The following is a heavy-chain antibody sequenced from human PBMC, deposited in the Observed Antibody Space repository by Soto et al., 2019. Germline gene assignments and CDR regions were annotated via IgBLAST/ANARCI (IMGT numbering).Heavy chain of an antibody. CDR3: ARRGSGHTFDY. Sequence: XGTLSLTCAVSGASISRTGFHWGWIRQPPGQGLEWIGSIYEAGTTFYNSSLKSRVTISADTSKNHFSLRLSSVTAADTAVYYCARRGSGHTFDYWGQGTLVTVSS. V-gene: IGHV4-39*01. CDR2: IYEAGTT. J-gene: IGHJ4*02. D-gene: IGHD3-10*01. CDR1: GASISRTGFH.